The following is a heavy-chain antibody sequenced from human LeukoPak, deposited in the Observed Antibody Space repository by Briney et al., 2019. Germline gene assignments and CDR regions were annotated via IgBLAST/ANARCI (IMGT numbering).Heavy chain of an antibody. CDR3: ARAAPRDYAGGSWFFDWFEP. J-gene: IGHJ5*02. CDR2: INPSSGGT. CDR1: GYTFTDYY. D-gene: IGHD2-15*01. Sequence: ASLKVSCKASGYTFTDYYVHWVRQAPGQGLEWMGWINPSSGGTNSAQQFQGRVTMARDTSTSTAYMELSRLTSDDTAMYYCARAAPRDYAGGSWFFDWFEPWGQGTLVTVSS. V-gene: IGHV1-2*02.